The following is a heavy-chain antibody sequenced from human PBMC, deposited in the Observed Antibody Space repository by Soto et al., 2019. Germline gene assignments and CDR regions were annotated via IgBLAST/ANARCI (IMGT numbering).Heavy chain of an antibody. CDR2: IYYSGST. Sequence: SQTQCVPCSVAGGSSSSYGGRCIRQTQRKGLEWIGYIYYSGSTNYNPSLKSRVTISVDTSKNQFSLKLSSVTAADTAVYYCARLPRDCSGGSCYRFDYWGQGTLVTVSS. D-gene: IGHD2-15*01. CDR3: ARLPRDCSGGSCYRFDY. CDR1: GGSSSSYG. V-gene: IGHV4-59*08. J-gene: IGHJ4*02.